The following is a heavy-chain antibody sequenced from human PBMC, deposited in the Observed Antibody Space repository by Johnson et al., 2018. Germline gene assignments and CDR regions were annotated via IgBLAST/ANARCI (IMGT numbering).Heavy chain of an antibody. V-gene: IGHV4-34*01. Sequence: QVQLQQWGAGLLKPSETLSLTCAVYGGSFSGYYWSWLRPPPGKGLEWIGEINHSGSTNYNPSLKSRVPISVVTSKNQFSLKLSSGPAAGTAVYYCARPKGMTTVVTRRWWYCDYWGQGTLVTVSS. CDR1: GGSFSGYY. CDR2: INHSGST. J-gene: IGHJ4*02. D-gene: IGHD4-23*01. CDR3: ARPKGMTTVVTRRWWYCDY.